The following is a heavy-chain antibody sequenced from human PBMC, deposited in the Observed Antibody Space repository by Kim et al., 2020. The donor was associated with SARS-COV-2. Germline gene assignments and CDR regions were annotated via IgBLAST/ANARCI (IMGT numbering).Heavy chain of an antibody. Sequence: YNPSLKSRVTISVDTSKNQFSLKLSPVTAADTAVYYCARDYGIAVAGTDYWGQGTLVTVSS. CDR3: ARDYGIAVAGTDY. D-gene: IGHD6-19*01. J-gene: IGHJ4*02. V-gene: IGHV4-30-2*04.